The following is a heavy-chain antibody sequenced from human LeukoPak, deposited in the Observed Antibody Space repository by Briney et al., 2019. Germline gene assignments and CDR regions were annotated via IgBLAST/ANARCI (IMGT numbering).Heavy chain of an antibody. CDR3: ARVTREYYYGSGLGAFDI. D-gene: IGHD3-10*01. CDR2: ISAYNGNT. J-gene: IGHJ3*02. V-gene: IGHV1-18*01. Sequence: GASVKVSCKASGYTFTSYGISWVRQAPAKGLEWMGWISAYNGNTNYAQKRQGRVTMTTDTSTSTAYMELRSLRSDDTAVYYCARVTREYYYGSGLGAFDIWGQGTMVTVSS. CDR1: GYTFTSYG.